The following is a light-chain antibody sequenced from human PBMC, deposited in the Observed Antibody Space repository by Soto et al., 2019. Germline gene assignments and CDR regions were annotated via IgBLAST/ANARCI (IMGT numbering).Light chain of an antibody. V-gene: IGKV3-15*01. CDR1: QSVSSN. CDR2: GAS. J-gene: IGKJ1*01. Sequence: EIVMTQSPATLSVSTRERATLSCRASQSVSSNLAWYQQKPGQAHRLLIYGASTRATGTPGRFSGSVSETEFPLSISSRQTEDFAVYYCQQYNNCPRMFGQGTKVEIK. CDR3: QQYNNCPRM.